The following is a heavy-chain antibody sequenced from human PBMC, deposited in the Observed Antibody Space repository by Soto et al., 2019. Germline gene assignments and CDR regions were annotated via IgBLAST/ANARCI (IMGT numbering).Heavy chain of an antibody. D-gene: IGHD5-12*01. J-gene: IGHJ4*02. CDR3: AKGVTPTWLQHLDS. Sequence: SETLSLTCAVYGGSFSGYYWSWIRQPPGKGLEWIGEINHSGSTNYNPSLKSRVTISVDTSKNQFSLKLSSVTAADSGLYYCAKGVTPTWLQHLDSWGQGTLVTVSS. CDR2: INHSGST. CDR1: GGSFSGYY. V-gene: IGHV4-34*01.